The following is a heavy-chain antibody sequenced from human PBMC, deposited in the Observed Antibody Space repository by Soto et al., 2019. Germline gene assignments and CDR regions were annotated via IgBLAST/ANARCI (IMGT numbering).Heavy chain of an antibody. CDR2: ISDSGGTS. J-gene: IGHJ4*02. V-gene: IGHV3-23*04. CDR1: GFIFSNYV. CDR3: AKRPRALLTFDY. Sequence: EVQLVDSGGGLVQPGGSLRLSCAASGFIFSNYVMSWVRQAPGKGLEWVSSISDSGGTSYYADSVKGRFTISRDNSKNTLYLQMNSLRAEDTAIYYCAKRPRALLTFDYSGQGTLVTVSS. D-gene: IGHD1-26*01.